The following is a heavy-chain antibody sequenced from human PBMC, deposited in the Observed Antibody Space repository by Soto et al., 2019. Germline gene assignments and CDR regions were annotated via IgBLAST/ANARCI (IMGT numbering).Heavy chain of an antibody. J-gene: IGHJ4*02. CDR1: GFTFSSYA. CDR2: ISGSGGST. D-gene: IGHD2-15*01. Sequence: PWGSLRLSCAACGFTFSSYAMSWVRQAPGKGLEWVSAISGSGGSTYYADSVKGRFTISRDNSKNTLYLQMNSLRAEDTAVYYCAKFREAIGWYFWGQGTLVTVSS. V-gene: IGHV3-23*01. CDR3: AKFREAIGWYF.